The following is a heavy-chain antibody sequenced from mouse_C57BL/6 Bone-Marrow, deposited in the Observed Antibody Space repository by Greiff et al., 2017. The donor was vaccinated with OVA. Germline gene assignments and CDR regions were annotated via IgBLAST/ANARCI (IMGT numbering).Heavy chain of an antibody. CDR1: GFTFSDYG. D-gene: IGHD1-1*01. V-gene: IGHV5-17*01. CDR2: ISSGSSTI. J-gene: IGHJ1*03. CDR3: ARCYYYGSSDWYFDV. Sequence: VQLVESGGGLVKPGGSLKLSCAASGFTFSDYGMHWVRQAPEKGLEWVAYISSGSSTIYYADTVKGRFTISRDNAKNTLFLQMTSLRSEDTAMYYCARCYYYGSSDWYFDVWGTGTTVTVSS.